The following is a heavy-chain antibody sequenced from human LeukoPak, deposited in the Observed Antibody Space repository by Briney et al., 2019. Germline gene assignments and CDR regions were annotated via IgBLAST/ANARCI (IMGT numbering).Heavy chain of an antibody. Sequence: SETLSLTCTVAGGSISSYYWSWIRQPPGKGLEWIWYVYYSGSTNYNPSLKSRVTISVDTSKNQFSLKLSSVTAADTAVYYCASLGTGSDFDYWGQGTLVTVSS. CDR1: GGSISSYY. CDR2: VYYSGST. V-gene: IGHV4-59*01. J-gene: IGHJ4*02. D-gene: IGHD3-16*01. CDR3: ASLGTGSDFDY.